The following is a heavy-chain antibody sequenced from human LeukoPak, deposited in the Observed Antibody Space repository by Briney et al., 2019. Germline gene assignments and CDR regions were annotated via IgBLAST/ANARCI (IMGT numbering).Heavy chain of an antibody. D-gene: IGHD3-22*01. CDR3: AREYYDCSGNGDAFDI. J-gene: IGHJ3*02. Sequence: SETLSLTCTVSGGSISSYYWSWIRQPPGKGLEWIGYIYYSGSTNYNPSLKSRVTMSVDTSKNQFSLKLSSVTAADTAVYYCAREYYDCSGNGDAFDIWGQGTMVTVSS. CDR2: IYYSGST. V-gene: IGHV4-59*01. CDR1: GGSISSYY.